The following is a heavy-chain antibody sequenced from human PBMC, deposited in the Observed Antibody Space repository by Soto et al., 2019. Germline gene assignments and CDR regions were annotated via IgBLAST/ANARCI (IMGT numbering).Heavy chain of an antibody. CDR1: GYTFTNYA. Sequence: QVQLVQSGAEVKKPGASVKVSCKASGYTFTNYAMHWVRQAPGQGLEWMGWINAGNGNTRYSQKFQGRVTITRDTSASTADMELRSLRSEYTAVYYCAREPDMDTSSSYCYGLAVWGQGTTITFSS. CDR3: AREPDMDTSSSYCYGLAV. J-gene: IGHJ6*02. CDR2: INAGNGNT. V-gene: IGHV1-3*01. D-gene: IGHD6-6*01.